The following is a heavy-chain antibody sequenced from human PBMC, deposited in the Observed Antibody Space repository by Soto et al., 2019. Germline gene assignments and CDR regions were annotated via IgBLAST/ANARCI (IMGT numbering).Heavy chain of an antibody. Sequence: ASVKVSCKASGYTFSSYTMHWVRQAPGQRLEWMGWINAGYGNTKSSQKFQDRVTISRDTSASTAYMELTSLRSEDTAVYYCARDTGDGTFDFWGQGTLVTVSS. CDR2: INAGYGNT. D-gene: IGHD7-27*01. V-gene: IGHV1-3*01. J-gene: IGHJ4*02. CDR3: ARDTGDGTFDF. CDR1: GYTFSSYT.